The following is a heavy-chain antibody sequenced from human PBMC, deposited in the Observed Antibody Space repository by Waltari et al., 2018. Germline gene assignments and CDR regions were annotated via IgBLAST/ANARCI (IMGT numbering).Heavy chain of an antibody. D-gene: IGHD3-9*01. CDR1: GGSISSHY. CDR3: AREQGLRYFDWSKNTDPAFDI. J-gene: IGHJ3*02. V-gene: IGHV4-59*11. Sequence: QVQLQESGPGLVKPSETLSLTCTVSGGSISSHYWSWIRQPPGKGLEWIGYIYYSGGTNYNPALKSLVTISVDTSKNQFALKLSSVTAADTAVYYCAREQGLRYFDWSKNTDPAFDIWGQGTMVTVSS. CDR2: IYYSGGT.